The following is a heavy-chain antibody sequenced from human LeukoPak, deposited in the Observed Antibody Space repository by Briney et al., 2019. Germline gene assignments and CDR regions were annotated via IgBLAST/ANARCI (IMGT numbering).Heavy chain of an antibody. Sequence: ASVKVSCKPSGYSFTGYYIHWVRQAPGQGLEWMGRINPNSGGPNYGQKFQGTVTMTRDTSISTAYLELSNLRSDDTAAYYCVRGYSSGFYFDYWGQGSLVTVSS. V-gene: IGHV1-2*06. CDR2: INPNSGGP. J-gene: IGHJ4*02. CDR1: GYSFTGYY. CDR3: VRGYSSGFYFDY. D-gene: IGHD5-18*01.